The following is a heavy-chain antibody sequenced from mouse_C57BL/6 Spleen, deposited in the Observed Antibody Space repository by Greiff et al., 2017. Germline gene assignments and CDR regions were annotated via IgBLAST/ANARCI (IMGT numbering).Heavy chain of an antibody. CDR2: IYPRSGNT. J-gene: IGHJ4*01. CDR1: GYTFTSYG. Sequence: QVQLKQSGAELARPGASVKLSCKASGYTFTSYGISWVKQRTGQGLEWIGEIYPRSGNTYYNEKFKGKATLTADKSSSTAYMERRSLTSEDAAVYFCARSYYDYDWGKNAMDDWGQGTSVTVSS. D-gene: IGHD2-4*01. CDR3: ARSYYDYDWGKNAMDD. V-gene: IGHV1-81*01.